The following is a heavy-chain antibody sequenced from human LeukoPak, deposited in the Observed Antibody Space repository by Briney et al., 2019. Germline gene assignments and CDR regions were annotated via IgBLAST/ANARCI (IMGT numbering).Heavy chain of an antibody. CDR3: ARDRTITWFDP. J-gene: IGHJ5*02. V-gene: IGHV3-7*01. D-gene: IGHD3-3*01. CDR1: GFTFSSYR. Sequence: GGSLRLSCAASGFTFSSYRMSWDRQAPGKGLEWVANIKQDGSEKYYVDSVKGRFTISRDNAKNSLYLQMNSLRAEDTAVYYGARDRTITWFDPWGQGTLATVSS. CDR2: IKQDGSEK.